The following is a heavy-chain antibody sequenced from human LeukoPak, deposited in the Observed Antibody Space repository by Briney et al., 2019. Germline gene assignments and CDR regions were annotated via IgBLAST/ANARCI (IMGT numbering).Heavy chain of an antibody. CDR1: GFTFNYAW. Sequence: GGSLRLSCEVSGFTFNYAWMSWVRQAPGKGLEWVGLIKRKPDGGTTEYAAPVKGRFSISRDDSKNTLYLEMKSLRAEDTAVYYCAKSTISSMSPWGQGTLVTVSS. J-gene: IGHJ5*02. CDR3: AKSTISSMSP. CDR2: IKRKPDGGTT. V-gene: IGHV3-15*05. D-gene: IGHD6-13*01.